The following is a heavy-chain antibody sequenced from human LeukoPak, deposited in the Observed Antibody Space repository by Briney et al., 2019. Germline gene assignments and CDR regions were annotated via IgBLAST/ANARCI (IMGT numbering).Heavy chain of an antibody. CDR2: IIPILGTA. CDR1: GGTFSSYA. J-gene: IGHJ4*02. D-gene: IGHD5-24*01. V-gene: IGHV1-69*13. Sequence: ASVKVSCKASGGTFSSYAISWVRQAPGQGLVWMGGIIPILGTANYAQKFQGRVTITADESTSTAYMELSSLRSEDTAVYYCARGIQRDGYNLGYWGQGTLVTVSS. CDR3: ARGIQRDGYNLGY.